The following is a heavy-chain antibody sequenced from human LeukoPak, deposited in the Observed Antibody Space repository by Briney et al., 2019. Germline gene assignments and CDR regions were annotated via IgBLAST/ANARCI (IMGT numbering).Heavy chain of an antibody. CDR3: AKEVYYGSGRSAFDI. V-gene: IGHV3-30*02. CDR1: GFTFSSYG. Sequence: SGGSLRLSCAASGFTFSSYGMHWVRQAPGKGLEWVVFIRYDGSNKYYADPVKGRFTISRDNSKNTLYLQMNSLRAEDTAVYYCAKEVYYGSGRSAFDIWGQGTMVTVSS. D-gene: IGHD3-10*01. CDR2: IRYDGSNK. J-gene: IGHJ3*02.